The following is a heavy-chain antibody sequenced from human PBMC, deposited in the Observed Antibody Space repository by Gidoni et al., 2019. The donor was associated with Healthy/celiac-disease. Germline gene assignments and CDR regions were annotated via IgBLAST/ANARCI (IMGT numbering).Heavy chain of an antibody. D-gene: IGHD1-26*01. CDR3: ARGTELLSSPPPHWFDP. J-gene: IGHJ5*02. CDR2: MSSSSSYI. V-gene: IGHV3-21*01. Sequence: EVQLVESGGGLVTPGGSLRLSCAASGFPFISYSMNWVRQAPGKGLEWVSSMSSSSSYIYYADSVKGRFTISRDNAKNSLYLQMNSLRAEDTAVYYCARGTELLSSPPPHWFDPWGQGTLVTVSS. CDR1: GFPFISYS.